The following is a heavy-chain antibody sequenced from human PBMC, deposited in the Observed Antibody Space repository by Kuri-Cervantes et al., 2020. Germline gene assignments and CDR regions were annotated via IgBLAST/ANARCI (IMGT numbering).Heavy chain of an antibody. CDR3: ARSPPPTSYDYIWGSYRPWFDY. V-gene: IGHV4-31*01. D-gene: IGHD3-16*02. CDR1: GGSISSGGYY. J-gene: IGHJ4*02. CDR2: IYYSGST. Sequence: SETLSLTCTVSGGSISSGGYYWSWIRQHPGKGLEWIGYIYYSGSTYYNPSLKSLVTISVDTSKNQFSLKLSSVTAADTAVYYCARSPPPTSYDYIWGSYRPWFDYWGQGTLVTVSS.